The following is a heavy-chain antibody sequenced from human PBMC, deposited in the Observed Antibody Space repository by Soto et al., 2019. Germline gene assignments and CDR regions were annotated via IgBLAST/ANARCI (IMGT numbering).Heavy chain of an antibody. D-gene: IGHD1-7*01. CDR2: ITASGGTT. V-gene: IGHV3-23*01. CDR3: AKCMQVNWNYDAFHI. CDR1: GFTFSSYS. Sequence: GGSLRLSCTASGFTFSSYSMSWVRQAPGKGLEWVSHITASGGTTYYADSVKGRFTISRDSSRNTLYLQMNSLRAEDTALYYCAKCMQVNWNYDAFHIWGQGXMVTVSS. J-gene: IGHJ3*02.